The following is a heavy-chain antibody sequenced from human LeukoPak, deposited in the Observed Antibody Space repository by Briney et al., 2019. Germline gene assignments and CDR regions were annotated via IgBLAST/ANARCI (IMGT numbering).Heavy chain of an antibody. Sequence: PSDTLSLTCAVSGSSISSHNWWGWIRQPPGKGLEWIGYIYYTGTIYYNPSLKSRVSMSVDMSKNRFSLKLSSVTAVDTAVYYCATAVAGSEDYLDYWGQGTLVTVSS. CDR1: GSSISSHNW. CDR2: IYYTGTI. V-gene: IGHV4-28*05. D-gene: IGHD6-19*01. J-gene: IGHJ4*02. CDR3: ATAVAGSEDYLDY.